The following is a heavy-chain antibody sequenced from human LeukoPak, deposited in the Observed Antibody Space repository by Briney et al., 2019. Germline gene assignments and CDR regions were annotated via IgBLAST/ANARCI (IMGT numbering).Heavy chain of an antibody. Sequence: GGSLRLSCAASGFTVNNKYMTWVRQAPGKGLEWVSLIYNDGRTYYADSVKGRCTISRDNSKNTLYLQMNSLRAEDTAVYYCAKLSNYYDSSGYWPSGYFDYWGQGTLVTVSS. CDR3: AKLSNYYDSSGYWPSGYFDY. CDR2: IYNDGRT. CDR1: GFTVNNKY. V-gene: IGHV3-53*01. J-gene: IGHJ4*02. D-gene: IGHD3-22*01.